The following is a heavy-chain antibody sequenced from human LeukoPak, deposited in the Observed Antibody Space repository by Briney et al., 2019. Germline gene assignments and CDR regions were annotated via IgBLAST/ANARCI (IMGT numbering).Heavy chain of an antibody. Sequence: SETLSLTCAVSGGSISSYYWSWVRQPPAKGLEWIGDIYFRGSTNYNPALKSRVTISVGTSQKQCLLRQGYVAAAGTAGHYFGRREFEDYARCFDPWGQGTLVTVFS. CDR2: IYFRGST. J-gene: IGHJ5*02. CDR3: GRREFEDYARCFDP. D-gene: IGHD3-10*01. CDR1: GGSISSYY. V-gene: IGHV4-59*08.